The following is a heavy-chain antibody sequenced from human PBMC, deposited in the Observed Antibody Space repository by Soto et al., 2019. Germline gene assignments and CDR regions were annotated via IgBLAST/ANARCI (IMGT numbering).Heavy chain of an antibody. CDR1: GGSISSYY. V-gene: IGHV4-59*08. CDR3: ARRRPGYCSGGSCYWVFDY. J-gene: IGHJ4*02. CDR2: IYYSGST. Sequence: SETLPLTCTVSGGSISSYYRSWIRQPPGKGLEWIGYIYYSGSTNYIPSLKSRVTISVDTSKNQFSLKLSSVTAADTAVYYCARRRPGYCSGGSCYWVFDYWGQGTLVTVSS. D-gene: IGHD2-15*01.